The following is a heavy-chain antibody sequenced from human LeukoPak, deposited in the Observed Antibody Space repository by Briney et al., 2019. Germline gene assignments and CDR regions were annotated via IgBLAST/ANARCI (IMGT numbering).Heavy chain of an antibody. CDR1: GGSISSYY. V-gene: IGHV4-59*01. CDR2: IYYSGST. Sequence: SETLSLTCTVSGGSISSYYWSGIRQPPGKGLEWIGYIYYSGSTNYNPSLKSRVTISVDTSKNQFSLKLSSVTAADTAVYYCARTSVYYMDVWGKGTTVTISS. J-gene: IGHJ6*03. D-gene: IGHD5/OR15-5a*01. CDR3: ARTSVYYMDV.